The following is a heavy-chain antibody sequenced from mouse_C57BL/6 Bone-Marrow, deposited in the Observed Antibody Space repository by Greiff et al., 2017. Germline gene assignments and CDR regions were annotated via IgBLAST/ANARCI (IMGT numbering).Heavy chain of an antibody. CDR2: IHPNSGST. CDR3: ARRYYGSSKYYYAMDY. CDR1: GYTFTSYW. D-gene: IGHD1-1*01. V-gene: IGHV1-64*01. J-gene: IGHJ4*01. Sequence: VQLQQPGAELVKPGASVKLSCKASGYTFTSYWMHWVKQRPGQGLEWIGMIHPNSGSTNYNEKFKSKATLTVDKTSITAYMQLSSLTAEDSAVYYCARRYYGSSKYYYAMDYWGQGTSVTVSS.